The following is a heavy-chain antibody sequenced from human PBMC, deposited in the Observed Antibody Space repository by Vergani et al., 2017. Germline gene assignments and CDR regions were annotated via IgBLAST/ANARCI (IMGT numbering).Heavy chain of an antibody. CDR3: AREGDFGTTNGWFDP. CDR2: IYYSGST. Sequence: QVQLQESGPGLVKPSETLSLTCTVSGGSIISYYWSWIRQPPGKGLEWIGYIYYSGSTNYNPSLKSRVTISVDTSKNQFSLKLSSVTAADTAVYYCAREGDFGTTNGWFDPWGQGTLVTVSS. CDR1: GGSIISYY. J-gene: IGHJ5*02. D-gene: IGHD1-1*01. V-gene: IGHV4-59*01.